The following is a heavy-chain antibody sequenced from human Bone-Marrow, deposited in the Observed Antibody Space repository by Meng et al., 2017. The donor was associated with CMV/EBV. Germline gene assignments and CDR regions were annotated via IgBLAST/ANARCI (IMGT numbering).Heavy chain of an antibody. D-gene: IGHD6-13*01. J-gene: IGHJ4*02. Sequence: GESLKISCAASGFTFSDYYMNWVRQAPGKGLEWVSSISSSSSYIYYADSVKGRFTISRDNAKNSLYLQMNSLRAEDTAVYYCAREYSSSWRIYFDYWGQGTLVTVSS. V-gene: IGHV3-21*01. CDR3: AREYSSSWRIYFDY. CDR2: ISSSSSYI. CDR1: GFTFSDYY.